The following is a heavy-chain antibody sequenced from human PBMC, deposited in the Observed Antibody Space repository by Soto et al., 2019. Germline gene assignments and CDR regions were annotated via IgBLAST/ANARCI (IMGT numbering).Heavy chain of an antibody. D-gene: IGHD2-21*02. J-gene: IGHJ4*02. CDR1: GWSFSGYY. Sequence: PSETLSLTCAFYGWSFSGYYWIWIRQPPGKGLEWIGEINHSGSTNYNPSLKSRVTISVDTSKNQFSLKLSSVTAADTAVYYCARGFIVVVTAIRGYFDYWGQGTLVTVSS. CDR2: INHSGST. CDR3: ARGFIVVVTAIRGYFDY. V-gene: IGHV4-34*01.